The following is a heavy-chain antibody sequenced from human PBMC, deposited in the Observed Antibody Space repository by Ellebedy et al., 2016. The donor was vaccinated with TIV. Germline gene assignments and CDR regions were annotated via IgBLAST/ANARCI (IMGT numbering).Heavy chain of an antibody. V-gene: IGHV3-48*02. J-gene: IGHJ4*02. CDR3: ARTSLRYFDWLFFDY. Sequence: GESLKISCAASGFTFSSYSMNWVRQAPGKGLEWVSYISSSSSTIYYADSVKGRFTISRDNAKNSLYLQMNSLRDEDTAVYYCARTSLRYFDWLFFDYWGQGTLVTVSS. CDR2: ISSSSSTI. CDR1: GFTFSSYS. D-gene: IGHD3-9*01.